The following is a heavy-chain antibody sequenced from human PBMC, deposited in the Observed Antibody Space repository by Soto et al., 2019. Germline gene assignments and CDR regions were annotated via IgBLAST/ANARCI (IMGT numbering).Heavy chain of an antibody. CDR3: ARGPSGDKVHY. V-gene: IGHV4-59*08. J-gene: IGHJ4*02. CDR1: GGSISSYY. D-gene: IGHD7-27*01. Sequence: SETLSLTCTVSGGSISSYYWSWIRQPPGKGLEWIGYIYYSGSTNTNPSLRSRVAISLDTSKNHFSLTLSSVTAADTAVYYCARGPSGDKVHYWGQGALVTVSS. CDR2: IYYSGST.